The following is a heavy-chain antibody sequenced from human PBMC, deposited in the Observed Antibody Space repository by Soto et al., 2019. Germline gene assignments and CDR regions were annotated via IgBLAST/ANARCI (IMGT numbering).Heavy chain of an antibody. CDR3: ARSPVNLGVGGLVGYYYYYYYMDV. CDR2: IKQDGSEK. V-gene: IGHV3-7*01. J-gene: IGHJ6*03. D-gene: IGHD3-3*01. Sequence: GGSLRLSCAASGFTFSSYWMSWVRQAPGKGLEWVANIKQDGSEKYYVDSVKGRFTISRDNAKNSLYLQMNSLRAEDTAVYYCARSPVNLGVGGLVGYYYYYYYMDVWGKGTTVTVSS. CDR1: GFTFSSYW.